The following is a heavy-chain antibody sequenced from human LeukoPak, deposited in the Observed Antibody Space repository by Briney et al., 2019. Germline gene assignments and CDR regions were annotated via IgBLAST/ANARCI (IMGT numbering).Heavy chain of an antibody. CDR2: IKSDGSST. V-gene: IGHV3-74*01. J-gene: IGHJ4*02. D-gene: IGHD3-3*01. CDR3: AKLEVYDFWSGYYDY. CDR1: GFTFSSNW. Sequence: PGGSLRLSCAASGFTFSSNWMHWVRQAPGKGLVWVSRIKSDGSSTSYADSVKGRFTISRDNSKNTLYLQMSSLRADDTALYYCAKLEVYDFWSGYYDYWGQGTLVTVSS.